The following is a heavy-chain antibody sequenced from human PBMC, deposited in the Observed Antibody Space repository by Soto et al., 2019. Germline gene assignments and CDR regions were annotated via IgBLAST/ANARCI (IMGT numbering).Heavy chain of an antibody. J-gene: IGHJ5*02. CDR2: IIPILGIA. D-gene: IGHD3-9*01. Sequence: SVKVSCKASGGTFSSYTISWVRQAPGQGLEWMGRIIPILGIANYAQKFQGRVTITADKSTSTAYMELSSLRSEDTAVYYCARDSPYDILTGLGGWFDPWGQGTLVTVSS. CDR3: ARDSPYDILTGLGGWFDP. V-gene: IGHV1-69*04. CDR1: GGTFSSYT.